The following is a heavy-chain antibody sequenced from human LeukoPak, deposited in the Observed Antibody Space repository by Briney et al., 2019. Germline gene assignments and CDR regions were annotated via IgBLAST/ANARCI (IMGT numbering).Heavy chain of an antibody. CDR2: ISVYNGNT. Sequence: ASVKVSCKGSGYTFTTYGISWVRQAPGQGLEWMGWISVYNGNTNYAQKFQGRVTMTTDTSTNTTYMELRSLISDDTAVYYCARGSHYYGSGSYYPFDYWGQGTLVTVSS. D-gene: IGHD3-10*01. CDR3: ARGSHYYGSGSYYPFDY. J-gene: IGHJ4*02. CDR1: GYTFTTYG. V-gene: IGHV1-18*01.